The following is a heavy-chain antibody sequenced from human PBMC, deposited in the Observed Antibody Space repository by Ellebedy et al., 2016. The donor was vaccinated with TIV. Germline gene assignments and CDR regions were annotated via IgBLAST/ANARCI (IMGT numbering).Heavy chain of an antibody. CDR3: SRRISSGREYFFDF. CDR1: GYTFTSFG. CDR2: INEHNGNT. Sequence: AASVKVSCKSSGYTFTSFGVNWVRQAPGQGLEWMGWINEHNGNTNYEQNFQDRVNLTMDISTNTAYMELRSLRPDDTAVYFCSRRISSGREYFFDFWGQGTLVSVSS. V-gene: IGHV1-18*01. J-gene: IGHJ4*02. D-gene: IGHD6-19*01.